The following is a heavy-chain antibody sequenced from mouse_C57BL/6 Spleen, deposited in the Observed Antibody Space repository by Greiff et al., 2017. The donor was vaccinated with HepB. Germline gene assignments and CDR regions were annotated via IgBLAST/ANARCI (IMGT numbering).Heavy chain of an antibody. CDR1: GFNIKDYY. J-gene: IGHJ3*01. V-gene: IGHV14-1*01. Sequence: VQLQQSGAELVRPGASVKLSCTASGFNIKDYYMHWVKQRPEQGLEWIGRIDPEDGDTEYAPKFQGKATMTADTSSNTAYLQLSSLTSEDTAVYYCTFTMVTTGPFAYWGQGTLVTVSA. CDR2: IDPEDGDT. D-gene: IGHD2-2*01. CDR3: TFTMVTTGPFAY.